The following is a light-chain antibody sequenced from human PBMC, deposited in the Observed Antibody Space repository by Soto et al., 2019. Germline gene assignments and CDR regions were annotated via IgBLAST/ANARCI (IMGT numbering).Light chain of an antibody. V-gene: IGKV3-20*01. J-gene: IGKJ1*01. CDR2: GAS. CDR1: QTVDNN. CDR3: QQYGSSRRT. Sequence: EFVLTQSPGTLSLSPGERATLSCRASQTVDNNVAWYQQKPGQAPRLLIYGASSRATGIPDRFSGSGSGTDFTLTISRLEPEDFAVYYCQQYGSSRRTFGQGTKV.